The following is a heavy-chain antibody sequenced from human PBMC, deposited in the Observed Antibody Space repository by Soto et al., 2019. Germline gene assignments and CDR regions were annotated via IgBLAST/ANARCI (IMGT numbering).Heavy chain of an antibody. D-gene: IGHD3-22*01. CDR3: ATGPTYYYDSSGYYPLDY. Sequence: ASVKFSCKASGYTFTGYYMHWVRQAPGQGLEWMGWINPNSGGTNYAQKFQGRVTITADESTSTAYMELSSLRSEDTAVYYCATGPTYYYDSSGYYPLDYWGQGTLVTVSS. J-gene: IGHJ4*02. CDR2: INPNSGGT. CDR1: GYTFTGYY. V-gene: IGHV1-2*02.